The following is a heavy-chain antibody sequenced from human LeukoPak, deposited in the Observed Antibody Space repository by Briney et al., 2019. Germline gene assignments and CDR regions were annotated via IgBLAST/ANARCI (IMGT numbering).Heavy chain of an antibody. Sequence: GGPLRLSCAASGFTFSSYWMSWVRQAPGKGLEWVANIKQDGSERYYVDSVKGRFTISRDNAKNSLYLQMNSLRAEDTAVYYCARDHPGYYDSSGYSDYWGQGTLVTVSS. CDR3: ARDHPGYYDSSGYSDY. CDR2: IKQDGSER. V-gene: IGHV3-7*01. J-gene: IGHJ4*02. D-gene: IGHD3-22*01. CDR1: GFTFSSYW.